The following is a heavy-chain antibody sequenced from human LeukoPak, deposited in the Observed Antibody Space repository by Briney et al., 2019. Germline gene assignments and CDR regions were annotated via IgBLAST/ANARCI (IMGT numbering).Heavy chain of an antibody. CDR1: GASISSTNYY. J-gene: IGHJ4*02. D-gene: IGHD4-23*01. Sequence: SETLSLTCTVSGASISSTNYYWGWIRQPPGKGLEWIGSIYYSGSTYYNPSLKTRPTISVDTSKNQFSLKLSSVTAADTAVYYCARDSRGTTVVPRWGNYFDYWGQGTLVTVSS. CDR2: IYYSGST. CDR3: ARDSRGTTVVPRWGNYFDY. V-gene: IGHV4-39*07.